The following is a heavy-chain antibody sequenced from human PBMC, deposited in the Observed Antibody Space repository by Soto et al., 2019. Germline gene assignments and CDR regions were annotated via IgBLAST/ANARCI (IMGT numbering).Heavy chain of an antibody. J-gene: IGHJ4*02. CDR2: INHSGST. Sequence: WETLSLTCAVYGGSFGGYCWSWIRQPPGKGLEWIGEINHSGSTNYNPSVKSRVTISVDTSKNQFSLKLSSVTAADTAVYYCARGALRYFDWWPRHFDYWGQGTLVTVSS. CDR1: GGSFGGYC. V-gene: IGHV4-34*01. CDR3: ARGALRYFDWWPRHFDY. D-gene: IGHD3-9*01.